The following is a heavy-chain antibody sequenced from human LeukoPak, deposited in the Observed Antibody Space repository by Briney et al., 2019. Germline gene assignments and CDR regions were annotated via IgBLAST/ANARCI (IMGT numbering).Heavy chain of an antibody. Sequence: GSSVKVSCKASGGTFSSYAISWVRQAPGQGLEWMGGIIPIFGTANYAQKFQGRVTITTDESTSTAYMELSSLRSEDTPVYYCARSPTSMVRGVISPSYFDYWGQGTLVTVSS. CDR2: IIPIFGTA. J-gene: IGHJ4*02. CDR3: ARSPTSMVRGVISPSYFDY. CDR1: GGTFSSYA. V-gene: IGHV1-69*05. D-gene: IGHD3-10*01.